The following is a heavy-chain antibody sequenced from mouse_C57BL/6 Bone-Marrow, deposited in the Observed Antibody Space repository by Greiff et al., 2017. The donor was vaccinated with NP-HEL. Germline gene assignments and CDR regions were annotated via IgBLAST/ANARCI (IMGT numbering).Heavy chain of an antibody. CDR1: GYTFTDYN. Sequence: EVQLQQSGPELVKPGASVKIPCKASGYTFTDYNMDWVKQSHGQSLEWIGDINPNNGGTIYNQKFKGKATLTVDKSSSTAYMELRNLTSEETAVYYCARWDCGSSYGYFDVWGTGTTVTVSS. D-gene: IGHD1-1*01. CDR2: INPNNGGT. V-gene: IGHV1-18*01. CDR3: ARWDCGSSYGYFDV. J-gene: IGHJ1*03.